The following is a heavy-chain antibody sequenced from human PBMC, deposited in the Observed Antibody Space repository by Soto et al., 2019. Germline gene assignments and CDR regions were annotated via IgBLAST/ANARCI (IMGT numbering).Heavy chain of an antibody. V-gene: IGHV3-64*01. Sequence: EVQLVESGGGLVQPGGSMRLSCAASGFTFCSYAMHWVRQAPGKGLAYVSVISSNGGSTSYANSVKGRFTMSRDHSKSTADIEMGSLRAEDMAVYYCARGDGYKFDYWGQGTLVTVSS. CDR2: ISSNGGST. CDR1: GFTFCSYA. CDR3: ARGDGYKFDY. D-gene: IGHD5-12*01. J-gene: IGHJ4*02.